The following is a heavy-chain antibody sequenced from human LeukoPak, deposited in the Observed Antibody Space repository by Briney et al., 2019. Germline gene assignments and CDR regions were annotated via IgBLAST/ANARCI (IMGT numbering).Heavy chain of an antibody. CDR2: ISGHNGNT. CDR3: AKDRSSGSSGDFDY. CDR1: GYTFTSYG. Sequence: ASVKVSCKASGYTFTSYGITWVRQAPGQGLEWMGWISGHNGNTHYAQKLQGSVTMTTDTSTSTAYMELRSLRSDDTAVYYCAKDRSSGSSGDFDYWGQGTLVTVSS. D-gene: IGHD6-13*01. J-gene: IGHJ4*02. V-gene: IGHV1-18*01.